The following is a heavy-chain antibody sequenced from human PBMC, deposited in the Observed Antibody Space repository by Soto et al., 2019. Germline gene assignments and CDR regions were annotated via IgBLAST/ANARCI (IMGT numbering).Heavy chain of an antibody. V-gene: IGHV3-7*01. Sequence: HPGGSLRLSCGASGFSFSGSWMSWVRQAPGKGLEWVATIKQDGGETWYMDSVKGRFTVSRDNAKNSLFLQLSSLRAEDTAVYYCARVSGYGGVTFDYWGQGTPVTVSS. CDR3: ARVSGYGGVTFDY. J-gene: IGHJ4*02. CDR2: IKQDGGET. CDR1: GFSFSGSW. D-gene: IGHD5-12*01.